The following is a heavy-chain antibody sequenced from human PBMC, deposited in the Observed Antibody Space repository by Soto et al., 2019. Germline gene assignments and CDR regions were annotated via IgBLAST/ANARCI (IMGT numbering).Heavy chain of an antibody. CDR1: GLNFGSHG. CDR3: AGPLYSSSSYYYGMDV. J-gene: IGHJ6*02. CDR2: IWCDGSNK. V-gene: IGHV3-33*01. Sequence: PGVLLRLSYTASGLNFGSHGMHWVRQAPGKGLEWVAVIWCDGSNKYYADSVKGRFTISRDNSKNTLYLQMNSLRAEDTAVYYCAGPLYSSSSYYYGMDVLGQGTTVT. D-gene: IGHD6-6*01.